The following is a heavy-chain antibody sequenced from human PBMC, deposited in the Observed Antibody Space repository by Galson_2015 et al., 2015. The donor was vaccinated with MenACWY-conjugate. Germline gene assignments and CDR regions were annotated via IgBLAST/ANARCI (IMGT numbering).Heavy chain of an antibody. CDR3: AYRTHVTSVDF. Sequence: PALVKPTQTLTLTCTFSGLSLSSHAELVGWVRQPPGKAPEWLAFVYWNDDKRYSPSLRSRLTITKDTSRNQVVLTMTNMDPADTSIFYCAYRTHVTSVDFWGQGTLVTVS. CDR2: VYWNDDK. V-gene: IGHV2-5*01. D-gene: IGHD2-21*02. J-gene: IGHJ4*02. CDR1: GLSLSSHAEL.